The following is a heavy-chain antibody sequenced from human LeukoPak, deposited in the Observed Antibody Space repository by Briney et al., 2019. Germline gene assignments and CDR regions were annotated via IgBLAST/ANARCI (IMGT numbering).Heavy chain of an antibody. CDR3: AREGSSGYYPY. CDR1: GFTFSSYA. CDR2: ISYDGGNK. V-gene: IGHV3-30-3*01. D-gene: IGHD3-22*01. Sequence: PGRSLRLSCAASGFTFSSYAMHWVRQAPGKGLEWVAVISYDGGNKYYADSVKGRFTISRDNSKNTLYLQRNSLRAEDTAVYYCAREGSSGYYPYWGQGILVTVSS. J-gene: IGHJ4*02.